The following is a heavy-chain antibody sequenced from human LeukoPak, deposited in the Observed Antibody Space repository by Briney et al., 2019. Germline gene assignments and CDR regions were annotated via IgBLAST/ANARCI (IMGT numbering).Heavy chain of an antibody. D-gene: IGHD1-20*01. J-gene: IGHJ4*02. CDR2: IKTDGSST. Sequence: GGSVRLSCVGSGFTFSNSWMHWVRQAPGKGLMWVSAIKTDGSSTSYVDSVKGRFTISRDNAKNTLYLQMNSPRSEDTAIYYCVSGITATSGWGQGTLVTVSS. V-gene: IGHV3-74*01. CDR3: VSGITATSG. CDR1: GFTFSNSW.